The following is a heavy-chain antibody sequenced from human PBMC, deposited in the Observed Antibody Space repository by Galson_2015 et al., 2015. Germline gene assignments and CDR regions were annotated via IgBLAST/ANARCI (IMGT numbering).Heavy chain of an antibody. CDR3: ARVDTMKVVVTSLPDH. CDR2: ISGSGGGT. J-gene: IGHJ4*02. CDR1: GFTFSSYA. Sequence: SLRLSCAASGFTFSSYAMSWVRQAPGKGLEWVSAISGSGGGTYYADSVKGRFTISRDNSKNTLYLQKNSLRGEDTAVYYCARVDTMKVVVTSLPDHWGQGTLVTVSS. V-gene: IGHV3-23*01. D-gene: IGHD3-22*01.